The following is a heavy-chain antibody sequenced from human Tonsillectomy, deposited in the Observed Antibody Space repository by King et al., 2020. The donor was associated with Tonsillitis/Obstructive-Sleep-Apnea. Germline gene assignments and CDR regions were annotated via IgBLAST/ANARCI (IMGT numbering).Heavy chain of an antibody. CDR1: GFTFSSYS. CDR3: AREEVPGGAAFDI. V-gene: IGHV3-21*01. D-gene: IGHD3-10*01. CDR2: ISSSSSYI. Sequence: QLVESGGGLVKPGGSLRLSCAASGFTFSSYSMNWVRQAPGKGLEWVSSISSSSSYIYYADSVKGRFTISRDNAKNSLYLQMNSLRAEDTSVYYCAREEVPGGAAFDIWGQGTMVTVSS. J-gene: IGHJ3*02.